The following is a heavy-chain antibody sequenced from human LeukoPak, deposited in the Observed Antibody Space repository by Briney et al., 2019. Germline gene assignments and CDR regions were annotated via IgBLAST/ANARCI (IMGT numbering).Heavy chain of an antibody. J-gene: IGHJ4*02. Sequence: GGSLRLSCAASGFTFSSYSMNWVRQAPGKGLEWVSYISSSSSTIYYADSVKGRFTISRDNAKNSLYLQMNSLRAEDAAVYYCAKAPVTTCSGAYCYPFDYWGQGTLVTVSS. V-gene: IGHV3-48*01. CDR1: GFTFSSYS. CDR2: ISSSSSTI. CDR3: AKAPVTTCSGAYCYPFDY. D-gene: IGHD2-15*01.